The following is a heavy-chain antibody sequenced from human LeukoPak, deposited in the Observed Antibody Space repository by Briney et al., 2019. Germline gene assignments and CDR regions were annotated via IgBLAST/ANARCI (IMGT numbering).Heavy chain of an antibody. CDR3: ARRYEGSGYAYDY. J-gene: IGHJ4*02. V-gene: IGHV4-39*01. D-gene: IGHD3-22*01. Sequence: SEPLSLTCTVSGVSITTYSHNYDWIRQPPGKGLEWIGGFHFSGAINYNPSLKSRVTIFVDTSKKQISLRLNSVTAEDTAVYYCARRYEGSGYAYDYWGQGILVTVSS. CDR1: GVSITTYSHN. CDR2: FHFSGAI.